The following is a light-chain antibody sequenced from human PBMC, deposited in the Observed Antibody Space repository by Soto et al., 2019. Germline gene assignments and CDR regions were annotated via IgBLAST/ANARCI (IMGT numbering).Light chain of an antibody. J-gene: IGLJ1*01. CDR3: CSYAGNSEV. V-gene: IGLV2-23*02. Sequence: QPVLTQPASMSGTPGQSITIPCTGTSGDVGSYNLASWYQQHPCKSPKLLIYEVTERPSGVSNRFSGSKSGSAASLTISGLQPDDEADYYCCSYAGNSEVFGTGTKVTV. CDR2: EVT. CDR1: SGDVGSYNL.